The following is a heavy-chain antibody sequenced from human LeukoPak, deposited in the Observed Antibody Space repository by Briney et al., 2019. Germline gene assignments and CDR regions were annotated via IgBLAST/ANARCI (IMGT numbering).Heavy chain of an antibody. Sequence: GGALRLSCAASGFTFSTYWMHWVRQAPGKGLVWVSRIRPEGTTTAYADSVKGRFTISRDNAKNTLFLQMNSLSAEDTAVYYCARDLDWVLFDYWGQGTLVTVSS. D-gene: IGHD3-9*01. V-gene: IGHV3-74*03. CDR2: IRPEGTTT. CDR3: ARDLDWVLFDY. J-gene: IGHJ4*02. CDR1: GFTFSTYW.